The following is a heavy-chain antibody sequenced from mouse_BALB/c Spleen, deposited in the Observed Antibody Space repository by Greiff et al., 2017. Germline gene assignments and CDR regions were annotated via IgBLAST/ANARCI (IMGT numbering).Heavy chain of an antibody. V-gene: IGHV5-9-4*01. CDR1: GFTFSSYA. J-gene: IGHJ4*01. D-gene: IGHD1-1*01. CDR2: ISSGGSYT. CDR3: ARVDTTDYAMDY. Sequence: EVQLVESGGGLVKPGGSLKLSCAASGFTFSSYAMSWVRQSPEKRLEWVAEISSGGSYTYYPDTVTGRFTISRDNAKNTLYLEMSSLRSEDTAMYYGARVDTTDYAMDYWGQGTSVTVSS.